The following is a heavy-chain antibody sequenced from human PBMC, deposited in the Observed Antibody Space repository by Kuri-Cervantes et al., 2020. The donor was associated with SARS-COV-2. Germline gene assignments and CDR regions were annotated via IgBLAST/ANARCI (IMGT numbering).Heavy chain of an antibody. CDR1: GGSISSGGHY. CDR3: ALVAVYYDSSGYYYWFDP. J-gene: IGHJ5*02. CDR2: IYYSGST. D-gene: IGHD3-22*01. Sequence: SETLSLTCTVSGGSISSGGHYWSWIRQHPGKGLEWIGYIYYSGSTYYNPSLKSRVTISVDTSKNQFSLKLSSVTAADTAVYYCALVAVYYDSSGYYYWFDPWGQGTLVTVSS. V-gene: IGHV4-31*03.